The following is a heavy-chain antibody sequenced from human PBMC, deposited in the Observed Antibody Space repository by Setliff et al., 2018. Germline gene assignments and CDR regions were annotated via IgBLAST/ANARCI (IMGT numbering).Heavy chain of an antibody. J-gene: IGHJ6*03. CDR3: ARDLYSSSSGGFYYYYYYMDV. V-gene: IGHV4-61*09. CDR1: GGSISSGSYY. D-gene: IGHD6-6*01. Sequence: PSETLSLTCTVSGGSISSGSYYWSWIRQPAGKGLEWIGHIYSSGSTNYNPSLKSRVTISVDRSKNQFSLKLSAGIAADTAVYYCARDLYSSSSGGFYYYYYYMDVWGKGTTVTVSS. CDR2: IYSSGST.